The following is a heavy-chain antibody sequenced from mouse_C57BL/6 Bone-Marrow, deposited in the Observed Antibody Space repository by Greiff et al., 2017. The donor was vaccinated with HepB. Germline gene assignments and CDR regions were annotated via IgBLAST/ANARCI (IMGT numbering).Heavy chain of an antibody. J-gene: IGHJ2*01. CDR3: TRSPGVYFDY. V-gene: IGHV1-15*01. CDR1: GYTFTDYE. Sequence: QVQLQQSGAELVRPGASVTLSCKASGYTFTDYEMHWVKQTPVHGLEWIGAIDPETGGTAYNQKFKGKAILTADKSSSTAYMELRSLTSEDSAVYYCTRSPGVYFDYWGQGTTLTVSS. CDR2: IDPETGGT.